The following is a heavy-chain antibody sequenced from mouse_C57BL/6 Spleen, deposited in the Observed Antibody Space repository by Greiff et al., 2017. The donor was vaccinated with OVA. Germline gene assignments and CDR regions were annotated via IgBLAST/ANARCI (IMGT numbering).Heavy chain of an antibody. J-gene: IGHJ2*01. Sequence: QVQLQQSGAELARPGASVKMSCKASGYTFTSYTMHWVKQRPGQGLEWIGYINPSSGYTKYNQKFKDKATLTADKSSSTAYMQLSSLTSEDSAVYYCARSPITTVVPYYFDYWGQGTTLTVSS. V-gene: IGHV1-4*01. CDR2: INPSSGYT. CDR3: ARSPITTVVPYYFDY. D-gene: IGHD1-1*01. CDR1: GYTFTSYT.